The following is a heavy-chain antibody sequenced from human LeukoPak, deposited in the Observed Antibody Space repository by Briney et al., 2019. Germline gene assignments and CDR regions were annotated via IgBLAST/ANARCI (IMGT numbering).Heavy chain of an antibody. J-gene: IGHJ4*02. CDR3: AREKGRGVISPYYDY. V-gene: IGHV3-53*01. Sequence: PGGSLRLSCAASWLTVRNNFMSWVRQAPGRGLEWVSVIYSDGSTYYEDSVKGRFTIFRDTSKNTLSLQMNSLRVEDTAVYYCAREKGRGVISPYYDYWGQGTRVTVSS. CDR2: IYSDGST. CDR1: WLTVRNNF. D-gene: IGHD3-10*01.